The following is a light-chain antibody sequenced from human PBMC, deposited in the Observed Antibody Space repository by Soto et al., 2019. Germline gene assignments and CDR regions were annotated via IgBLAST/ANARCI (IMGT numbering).Light chain of an antibody. CDR1: SSNIGSNY. Sequence: QSVLTQPPSASGTPGQRVTISCSGSSSNIGSNYVYWYQQLPGTAPKLLIYRNXXXPSGVPDRFSGSKSGTSASLAISGLXXXXXXXXYCAAWDDSLSGLFGGGTKLTVL. CDR2: RNX. J-gene: IGLJ2*01. V-gene: IGLV1-47*01. CDR3: AAWDDSLSGL.